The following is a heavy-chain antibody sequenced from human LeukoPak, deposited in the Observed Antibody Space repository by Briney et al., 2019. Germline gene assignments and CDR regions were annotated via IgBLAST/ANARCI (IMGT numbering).Heavy chain of an antibody. V-gene: IGHV1-24*01. CDR3: ATNPYYYGSGRPNWFDP. Sequence: GGSVSVSCKVSGYTLTELSMHGVRQAPGKGVEWRGGFDPEDGETIYAQKFQGRVTMTEDTSTDTAYMQLSSLRSEDTAVYYCATNPYYYGSGRPNWFDPWGQGTLVTVSS. CDR2: FDPEDGET. J-gene: IGHJ5*02. D-gene: IGHD3-10*01. CDR1: GYTLTELS.